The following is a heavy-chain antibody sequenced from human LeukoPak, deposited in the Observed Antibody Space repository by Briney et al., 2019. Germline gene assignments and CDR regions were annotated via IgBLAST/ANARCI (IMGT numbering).Heavy chain of an antibody. Sequence: PAGSLRLSCAASGFTFSSSSMDWVRQAPGEGLVWVSRIKSDGRNTFYAHSVKGRFTISRHNAKNTLYLQMSSLRAEDTAVYYCTRGSDGGFDIWGQGTMVTVSS. CDR3: TRGSDGGFDI. J-gene: IGHJ3*02. D-gene: IGHD4-23*01. CDR2: IKSDGRNT. CDR1: GFTFSSSS. V-gene: IGHV3-74*01.